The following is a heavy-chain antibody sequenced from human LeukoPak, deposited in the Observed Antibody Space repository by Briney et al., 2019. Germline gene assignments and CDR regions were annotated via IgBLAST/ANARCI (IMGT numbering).Heavy chain of an antibody. V-gene: IGHV3-30-3*01. CDR1: GFTFSSYA. D-gene: IGHD3-3*01. CDR3: ARAPPYYDFWSGYYTGYYFDY. Sequence: GRSLRLSCAASGFTFSSYAMHWVRQAPGKGLEWVAVISYDGSNKYYADSVRGRFTISRDNSKNTLYLQMNSLRAEDTAVYYCARAPPYYDFWSGYYTGYYFDYWGQGTLVTVSS. CDR2: ISYDGSNK. J-gene: IGHJ4*02.